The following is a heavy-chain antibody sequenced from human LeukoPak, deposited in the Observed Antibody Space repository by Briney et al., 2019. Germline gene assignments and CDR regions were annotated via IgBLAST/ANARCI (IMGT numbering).Heavy chain of an antibody. J-gene: IGHJ4*02. V-gene: IGHV3-30*18. D-gene: IGHD6-13*01. CDR1: GFTFSSYG. Sequence: GGSLRLSCAASGFTFSSYGMHWVRQAPGKGLEWVAVISYDGSNKYYADSVKGRFTISRDNSKNTLYLQMNSLRAEDTAVYYCAKDGGAAAGNWGQGILVSVTS. CDR3: AKDGGAAAGN. CDR2: ISYDGSNK.